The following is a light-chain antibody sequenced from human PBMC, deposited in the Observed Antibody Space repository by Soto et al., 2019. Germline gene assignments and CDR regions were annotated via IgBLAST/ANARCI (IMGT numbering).Light chain of an antibody. J-gene: IGLJ1*01. CDR3: CSYTTSNTRQIV. Sequence: QSVLTQPASVSASPGQSITISCTGNSSDVGGYNYVSWYQQQPGKAPKFMIYDVTNRPSGVSNRFSGSKSGNTASLTISGLQAEDEAEYYCCSYTTSNTRQIVFGTGTKVTVL. CDR2: DVT. V-gene: IGLV2-14*01. CDR1: SSDVGGYNY.